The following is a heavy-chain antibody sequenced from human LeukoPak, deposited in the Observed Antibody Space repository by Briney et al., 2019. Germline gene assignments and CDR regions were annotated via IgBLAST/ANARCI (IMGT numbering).Heavy chain of an antibody. CDR2: IYTSGST. Sequence: PSQTLSLTCTVSGGSISSGSFYWSWIRQPAGKGLEWIGRIYTSGSTTYNPSLKSRVSISVDTSKDQFSLTLSSVTAADTAVYFCARDRIVIIPSATPTYYYYYMDVWGKGTTVTVSS. D-gene: IGHD2-2*01. CDR3: ARDRIVIIPSATPTYYYYYMDV. J-gene: IGHJ6*03. V-gene: IGHV4-61*02. CDR1: GGSISSGSFY.